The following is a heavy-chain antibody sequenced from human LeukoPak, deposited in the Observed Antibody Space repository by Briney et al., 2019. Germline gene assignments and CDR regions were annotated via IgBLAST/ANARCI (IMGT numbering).Heavy chain of an antibody. Sequence: SETLSLTCTVSGGSISSSSYYWGWIRQPPGKGLEWIGSIYYGGSTYYNPSLKSRVTISVDTSKNQFSLKLSSVTAADTAVYYCARVIVVVPAARADAFDIWGQGTMVTVSS. CDR1: GGSISSSSYY. V-gene: IGHV4-39*07. D-gene: IGHD2-2*01. CDR3: ARVIVVVPAARADAFDI. J-gene: IGHJ3*02. CDR2: IYYGGST.